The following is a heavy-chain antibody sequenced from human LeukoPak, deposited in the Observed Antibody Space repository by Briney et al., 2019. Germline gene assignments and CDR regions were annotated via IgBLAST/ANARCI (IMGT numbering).Heavy chain of an antibody. Sequence: GGSLRLSCAASGFTFSSYEMNWVRQAPGKGLEWVSYISSSGSTIYYADSMKGRFTISRDNAKNSLYLQMNSLRAEDTAVYYCARPEYSSGWSLGAFDIWGQGTMVTVSS. D-gene: IGHD6-19*01. CDR3: ARPEYSSGWSLGAFDI. CDR1: GFTFSSYE. CDR2: ISSSGSTI. V-gene: IGHV3-48*03. J-gene: IGHJ3*02.